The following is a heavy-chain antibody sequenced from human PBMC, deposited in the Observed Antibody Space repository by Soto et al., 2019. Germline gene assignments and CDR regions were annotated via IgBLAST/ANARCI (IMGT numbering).Heavy chain of an antibody. CDR1: GGSINSGDYH. V-gene: IGHV4-30-4*01. D-gene: IGHD3-10*01. J-gene: IGHJ6*02. CDR2: IFHSGST. CDR3: ARDRYYGSGTYYNFYSGMDV. Sequence: SETLSLTCTVSGGSINSGDYHWTWVRQPPGKGLEWIGNIFHSGSTYYTPSLQSRVTISLDTSKNHFSLKLSSVTPADTAVYYCARDRYYGSGTYYNFYSGMDVWGQGTTVTVSS.